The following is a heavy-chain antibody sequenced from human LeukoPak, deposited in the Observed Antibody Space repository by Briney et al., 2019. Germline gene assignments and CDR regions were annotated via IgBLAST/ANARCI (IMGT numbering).Heavy chain of an antibody. CDR1: GYTFTSYG. J-gene: IGHJ5*02. D-gene: IGHD2-2*01. CDR2: ISAYNGNT. Sequence: ASVKVSCKASGYTFTSYGISWVRQAPGQGLEWMGWISAYNGNTNYAQKLHGRVTMTTDTSTSTAYMELRSLRSDDTAVYYCARQYCSSTSCYPHIWWFDPWGQGTLVTVSS. V-gene: IGHV1-18*01. CDR3: ARQYCSSTSCYPHIWWFDP.